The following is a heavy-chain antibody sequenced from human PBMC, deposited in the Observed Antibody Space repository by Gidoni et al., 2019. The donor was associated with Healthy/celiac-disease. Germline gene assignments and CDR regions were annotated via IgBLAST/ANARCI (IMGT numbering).Heavy chain of an antibody. J-gene: IGHJ4*02. CDR2: IYPGDSDT. V-gene: IGHV5-51*03. D-gene: IGHD3-22*01. Sequence: EVQLVQSGAEVQKPGESLKIPCQGSGSTFTIYWIGWLRQMPGKGLEWMGIIYPGDSDTRYSPSLQGQVTNSADKYISTAYRQGSSLKASDNAMYYCATSYYYDSSGYFFDYWGQGTLVTVSS. CDR1: GSTFTIYW. CDR3: ATSYYYDSSGYFFDY.